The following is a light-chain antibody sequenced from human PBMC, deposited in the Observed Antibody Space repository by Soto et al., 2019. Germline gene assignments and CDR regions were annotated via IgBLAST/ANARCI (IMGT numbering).Light chain of an antibody. V-gene: IGKV3-20*01. CDR1: QSVNSY. Sequence: EIVLTQSPATLSLSPGDRATLSCTASQSVNSYLAWYQQKPGQAPRLLIYGASSRATGIPDRFSGSGSGTDFTLTISRLEPEDFAVYYCQQYGSSLRTFGQGTKVDIK. J-gene: IGKJ1*01. CDR3: QQYGSSLRT. CDR2: GAS.